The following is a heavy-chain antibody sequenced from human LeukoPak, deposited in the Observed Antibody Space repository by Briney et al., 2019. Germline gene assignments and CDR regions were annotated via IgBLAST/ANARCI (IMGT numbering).Heavy chain of an antibody. CDR2: ISSSGGST. D-gene: IGHD3-22*01. CDR3: AKDKGDDSSDYLRPGY. V-gene: IGHV3-23*01. Sequence: GGSLRLSCAASGFTFNSYAMSWVRQAPGKGLEWVSAISSSGGSTFYADSVKGRFTISRDNSKNTLYLQMNSLRAEDTAVYYCAKDKGDDSSDYLRPGYGGQGTLVTVSS. CDR1: GFTFNSYA. J-gene: IGHJ4*02.